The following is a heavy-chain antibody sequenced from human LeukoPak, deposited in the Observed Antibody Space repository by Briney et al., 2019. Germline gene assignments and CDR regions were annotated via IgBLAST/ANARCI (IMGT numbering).Heavy chain of an antibody. J-gene: IGHJ4*02. V-gene: IGHV3-23*01. D-gene: IGHD5-18*01. CDR3: AKDWIQFNRVFDCFDS. CDR1: GFPFETNA. Sequence: PGGSLRLSCATSGFPFETNAMSWVRQAPGKGLEGVATIGNTETFYADSVTGRFTISLDNSKNTVNLQMNRLRVEDTAIYYCAKDWIQFNRVFDCFDSWGQGTLVTVSS. CDR2: IGNTET.